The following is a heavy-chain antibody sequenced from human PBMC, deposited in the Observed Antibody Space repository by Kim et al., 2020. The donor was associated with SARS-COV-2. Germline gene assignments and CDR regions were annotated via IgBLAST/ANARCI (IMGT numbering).Heavy chain of an antibody. V-gene: IGHV3-23*01. D-gene: IGHD3-10*01. CDR1: GFTFSSYA. CDR3: AKGQDYYGSGKGSPNFDY. CDR2: ISGSGGST. J-gene: IGHJ4*02. Sequence: GGSLRLSCAASGFTFSSYAMSWVRQAPGKGLEWVSAISGSGGSTYYADSVKGRFTISRDNSKNTLYLQMNSLRAEDTAVYYCAKGQDYYGSGKGSPNFDYWGQGTLVTVSS.